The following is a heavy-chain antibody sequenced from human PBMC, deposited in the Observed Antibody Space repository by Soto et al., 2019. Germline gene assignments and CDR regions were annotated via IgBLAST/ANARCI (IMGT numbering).Heavy chain of an antibody. CDR1: GGTFSSYA. CDR2: IIPIFGTA. CDR3: ASSNDSSGYYYYYGMDV. D-gene: IGHD3-22*01. Sequence: QVQLVQSGAVVKKPGSSVKVSCKASGGTFSSYAISWVRQAPGQGLEWMGGIIPIFGTANYAQKFQGRVTITADESTSTAYMELSSLRSEDTAVYYCASSNDSSGYYYYYGMDVWGQGTTVTVSS. V-gene: IGHV1-69*01. J-gene: IGHJ6*02.